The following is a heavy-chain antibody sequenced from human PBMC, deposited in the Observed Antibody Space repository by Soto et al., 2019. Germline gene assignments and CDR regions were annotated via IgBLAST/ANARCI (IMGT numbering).Heavy chain of an antibody. Sequence: QVQLQESGPGLVKPSGTLSLTCAVSGGSISSSNWWTWVRQPPGKGLEWLGEIYHSGNTNYSPSLRGRVTISIDKSRDQFSLKLNSVTAADTAVYYCAKKVNSFDSHGNYKNAMDVWGQGTTVTVSS. CDR1: GGSISSSNW. CDR2: IYHSGNT. J-gene: IGHJ6*02. CDR3: AKKVNSFDSHGNYKNAMDV. V-gene: IGHV4-4*02. D-gene: IGHD3-22*01.